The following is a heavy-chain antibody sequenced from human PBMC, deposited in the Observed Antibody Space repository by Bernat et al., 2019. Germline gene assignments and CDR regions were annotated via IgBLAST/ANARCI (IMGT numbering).Heavy chain of an antibody. V-gene: IGHV6-1*01. CDR1: GDSVSSNSVA. D-gene: IGHD5-12*01. CDR2: TYYRPKWYD. J-gene: IGHJ4*02. Sequence: QVQLQQSGPGLVKPSQTLSLTCAISGDSVSSNSVAWNWIRQSPSRGLEWLGRTYYRPKWYDDYAVSVKSQITICPDTSKNQFSLQQNSVTPEDTAVYYCARGLRFGYYFDYWGQGTLVTVSS. CDR3: ARGLRFGYYFDY.